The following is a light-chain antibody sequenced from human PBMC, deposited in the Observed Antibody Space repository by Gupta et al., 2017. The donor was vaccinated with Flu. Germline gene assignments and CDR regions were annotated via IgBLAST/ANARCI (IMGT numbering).Light chain of an antibody. V-gene: IGKV3-20*01. Sequence: EIVLTQSPGTLSLSPGESATLSCRASQSVTSNYLAWYQQKPGQAPRLLIYAASSRATGIPDRFSGSGSGTDFTLNFSRVEAEDVGVYYWQQYVHAPRTFGEGTKVEIK. CDR3: QQYVHAPRT. J-gene: IGKJ4*02. CDR1: QSVTSNY. CDR2: AAS.